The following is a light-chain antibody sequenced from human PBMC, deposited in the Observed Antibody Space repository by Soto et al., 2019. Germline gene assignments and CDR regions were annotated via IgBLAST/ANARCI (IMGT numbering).Light chain of an antibody. CDR3: GTWDSSLSAYV. Sequence: QSVLTQPPSVSAAPGQKVTISCSGSRFNIGDNYVSWYQQLPGTAPKLLIYDTNKRTSGAPDRVSASKSGTSATLGITGLQPGDEADYYCGTWDSSLSAYVFGTGTKVTVL. V-gene: IGLV1-51*01. J-gene: IGLJ1*01. CDR2: DTN. CDR1: RFNIGDNY.